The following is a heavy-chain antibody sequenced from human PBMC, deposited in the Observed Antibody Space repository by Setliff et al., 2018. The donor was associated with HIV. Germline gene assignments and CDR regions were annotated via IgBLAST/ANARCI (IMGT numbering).Heavy chain of an antibody. V-gene: IGHV4-38-2*01. CDR2: IYHSGNT. CDR3: ARRRSMPDNAFDI. J-gene: IGHJ3*02. D-gene: IGHD2-2*01. CDR1: GYSIRSGYY. Sequence: SETLSLTCAVSGYSIRSGYYWGWIRQPPGKGLEWIGNIYHSGNTFHNPSLKSRVTISVHTSKNQFSLNLSSVTAADTAVYYCARRRSMPDNAFDIWGQGTMVTVSS.